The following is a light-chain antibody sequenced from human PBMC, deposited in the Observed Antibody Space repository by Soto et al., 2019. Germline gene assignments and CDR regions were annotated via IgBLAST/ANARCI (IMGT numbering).Light chain of an antibody. CDR1: QSVSSN. V-gene: IGKV3-15*01. CDR2: GAS. J-gene: IGKJ4*01. CDR3: QQYNNWPGLT. Sequence: EIVMTQSPATLSVSPGERATLSCRASQSVSSNLAWYQQKPGQAPGLLIYGASTRATGIPARFSGSGSGTEFTLTISSLQSEDFAVYYCQQYNNWPGLTFGGGTKVEIK.